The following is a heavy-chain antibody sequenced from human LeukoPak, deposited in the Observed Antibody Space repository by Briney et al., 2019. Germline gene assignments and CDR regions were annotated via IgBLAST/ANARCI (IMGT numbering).Heavy chain of an antibody. V-gene: IGHV1-8*01. CDR3: AKYSGSFFDP. CDR2: MNPNSGKT. D-gene: IGHD1-26*01. Sequence: ASVKVSCKTSGYIFTSFDISWVRQAAGQGLEWMGWMNPNSGKTGYSQRFQGRVTMTRSTSISTAYMELRSLRSDDTAVYYCAKYSGSFFDPWGQGTLVTVSS. CDR1: GYIFTSFD. J-gene: IGHJ5*02.